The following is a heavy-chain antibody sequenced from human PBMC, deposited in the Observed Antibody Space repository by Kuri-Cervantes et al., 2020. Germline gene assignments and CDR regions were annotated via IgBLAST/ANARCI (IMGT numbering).Heavy chain of an antibody. J-gene: IGHJ6*02. Sequence: GESLKISCAASGFTFSSYAMHWVRQAPGKGLEWVAVISYDGSNKYYADSVKGRFTISRDNSKNTLYLQMNSLRAEDTAAYYCARGRRIAAAGTRYYGMDVWGQGTTVTVSS. CDR1: GFTFSSYA. CDR3: ARGRRIAAAGTRYYGMDV. CDR2: ISYDGSNK. V-gene: IGHV3-30*07. D-gene: IGHD6-13*01.